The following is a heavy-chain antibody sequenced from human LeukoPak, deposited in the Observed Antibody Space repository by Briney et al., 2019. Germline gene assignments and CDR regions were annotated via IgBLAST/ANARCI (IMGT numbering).Heavy chain of an antibody. J-gene: IGHJ4*02. CDR3: AKEKVGATTTFYYFDY. V-gene: IGHV3-30*02. CDR1: GFTFSSYV. CDR2: IRYDGSNK. Sequence: GGSLRLSCAASGFTFSSYVMHWVRQAPGKGLEWVAFIRYDGSNKYYADSVKGRFTISRDNSKNTLYMQMNSLRAEDTAVYYCAKEKVGATTTFYYFDYWGQGTLVTVSS. D-gene: IGHD1-26*01.